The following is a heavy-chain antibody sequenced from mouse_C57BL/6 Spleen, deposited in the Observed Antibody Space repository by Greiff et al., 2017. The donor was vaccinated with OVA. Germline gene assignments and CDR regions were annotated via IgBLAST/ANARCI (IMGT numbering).Heavy chain of an antibody. CDR2: INPSTGGT. J-gene: IGHJ4*01. CDR1: GYSFTGYY. Sequence: EVKLMESGPELVKPGASVKISCKASGYSFTGYYMNWVKQSPEKSLEWIGEINPSTGGTTYNQKFKAKATLTVDKSSSTAYMQLKSLTSEDSAVYYCARRGSSLYYAMDYWGQGTSVTVSS. V-gene: IGHV1-42*01. D-gene: IGHD1-1*01. CDR3: ARRGSSLYYAMDY.